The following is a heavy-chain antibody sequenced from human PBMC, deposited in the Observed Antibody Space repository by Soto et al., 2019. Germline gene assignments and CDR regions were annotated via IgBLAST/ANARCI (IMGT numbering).Heavy chain of an antibody. CDR2: IYMSDAT. V-gene: IGHV3-66*01. Sequence: EVQLVESGGDLVQPGGSLRLSCAASGFSVTDSHMNWVRQAPGKGLEWVSVIYMSDATHYGGSVKGRFTISRDNSKNTLYLQMTSLTVEDTAVYYCASDPLGNDGAFDYWGQGTLVTVSS. D-gene: IGHD1-1*01. CDR1: GFSVTDSH. J-gene: IGHJ4*02. CDR3: ASDPLGNDGAFDY.